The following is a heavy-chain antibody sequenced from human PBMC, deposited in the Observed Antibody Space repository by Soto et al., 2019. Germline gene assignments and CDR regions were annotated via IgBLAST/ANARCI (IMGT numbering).Heavy chain of an antibody. V-gene: IGHV1-69*13. CDR3: ARDQRGYSYGLGAFDI. CDR2: IIPIFGTA. Sequence: SVKVSCKASGGTFSSYAISWVRQAPGQGLEWMGGIIPIFGTANYAQKFQGRVTITADESTSTAYMELSSLRSEDTAVYYCARDQRGYSYGLGAFDIWGQGTMVT. CDR1: GGTFSSYA. J-gene: IGHJ3*02. D-gene: IGHD5-18*01.